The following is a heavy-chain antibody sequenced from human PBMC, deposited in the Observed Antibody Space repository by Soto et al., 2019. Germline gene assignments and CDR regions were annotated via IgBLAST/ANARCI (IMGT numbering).Heavy chain of an antibody. J-gene: IGHJ3*02. D-gene: IGHD6-13*01. Sequence: GGSLRLSCAASGFTFSSYSMNWVRQAPGKGLEWVSSISSSSSYIYYADSVKGRFTISRDNAKNSLYLQMNSLRAEDTAVYYCARDPYIAAAGTSAFDIWGQGTMVTVSS. CDR3: ARDPYIAAAGTSAFDI. V-gene: IGHV3-21*01. CDR1: GFTFSSYS. CDR2: ISSSSSYI.